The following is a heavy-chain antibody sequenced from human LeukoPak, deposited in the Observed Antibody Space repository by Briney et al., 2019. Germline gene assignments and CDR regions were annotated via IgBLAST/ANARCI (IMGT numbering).Heavy chain of an antibody. D-gene: IGHD3-22*01. CDR1: GFTVSSNY. CDR3: ARPRGGYYDSSGLDAFDI. V-gene: IGHV3-66*02. J-gene: IGHJ3*02. Sequence: GGSLRLSCAASGFTVSSNYMSWVRQAPGKGLDWVSVIYSGGSTYYADSVKGRFTISRDNSKNTLYLQMNSLRAEDTAVYYCARPRGGYYDSSGLDAFDIWGPRDNGHRLF. CDR2: IYSGGST.